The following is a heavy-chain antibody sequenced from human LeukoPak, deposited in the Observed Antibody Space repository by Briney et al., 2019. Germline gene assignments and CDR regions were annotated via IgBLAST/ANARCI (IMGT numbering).Heavy chain of an antibody. CDR1: GFTFSSYS. CDR3: ARELTGTNWFDP. Sequence: GGSLTLSCAASGFTFSSYSMNWVRQAPGKGLEWVSSISSSSSYIYYADSVKGRFTISRDNAKNSLYLQMNSLRAEDTAVYYCARELTGTNWFDPWGQGTLVTVSS. J-gene: IGHJ5*02. D-gene: IGHD1-7*01. CDR2: ISSSSSYI. V-gene: IGHV3-21*01.